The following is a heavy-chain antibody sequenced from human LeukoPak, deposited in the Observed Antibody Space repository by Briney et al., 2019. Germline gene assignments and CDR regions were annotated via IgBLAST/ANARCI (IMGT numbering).Heavy chain of an antibody. J-gene: IGHJ4*02. D-gene: IGHD3-10*01. Sequence: GGSLRLSCAASGFTFDDYGMSWVRQASGKGLEWVSGINWNGGSTGYADSVKGRFTISRDDAKNSLYLQMNSLRAEDTALYYCARERSYYGSGSYYFDYWGQGTLVTVSS. V-gene: IGHV3-20*04. CDR1: GFTFDDYG. CDR3: ARERSYYGSGSYYFDY. CDR2: INWNGGST.